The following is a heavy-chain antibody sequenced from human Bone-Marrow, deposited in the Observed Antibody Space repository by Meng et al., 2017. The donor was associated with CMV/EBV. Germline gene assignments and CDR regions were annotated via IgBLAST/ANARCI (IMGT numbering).Heavy chain of an antibody. D-gene: IGHD6-6*01. J-gene: IGHJ4*02. CDR1: GGTFSSYA. Sequence: SVKVSCKASGGTFSSYAISWVRQAPGQGLEWMGGIIPILGIANYAQKFQGRVTITADKSTSTAYMELSSLRSEDTAVYYCARDKRIAARPSLDYWRQGTLVTVSS. CDR3: ARDKRIAARPSLDY. CDR2: IIPILGIA. V-gene: IGHV1-69*10.